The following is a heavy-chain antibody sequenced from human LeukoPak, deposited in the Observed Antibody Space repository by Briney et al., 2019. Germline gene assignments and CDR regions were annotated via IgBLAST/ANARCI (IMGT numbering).Heavy chain of an antibody. J-gene: IGHJ5*02. V-gene: IGHV4-34*01. CDR3: ARNPGYCSSTSCYSWFDP. CDR2: INHSGST. D-gene: IGHD2-2*02. Sequence: KPSETLSLTCAVYGGSFSGYYWSWIRQPPGKGLEWIGEINHSGSTNYNPSLKSRVTISVDTSKNQFSLKLSSVTAADTAVYYCARNPGYCSSTSCYSWFDPWGQGTLVTVSS. CDR1: GGSFSGYY.